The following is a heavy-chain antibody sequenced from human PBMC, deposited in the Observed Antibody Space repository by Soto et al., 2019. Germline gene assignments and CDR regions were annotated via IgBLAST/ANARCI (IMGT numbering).Heavy chain of an antibody. CDR3: AKDHLETTVTTPSY. J-gene: IGHJ4*02. CDR1: GFTYSSYG. Sequence: QVQLVESGGGVVQPGRSLRLSCAASGFTYSSYGMHWVRQAPGKGLEWVAVISYDGNNKYYADSVKGRFTISRDNFKNTLYLQMDSLTAEDTAMYYCAKDHLETTVTTPSYWGQGILGTVSS. D-gene: IGHD4-17*01. V-gene: IGHV3-30*18. CDR2: ISYDGNNK.